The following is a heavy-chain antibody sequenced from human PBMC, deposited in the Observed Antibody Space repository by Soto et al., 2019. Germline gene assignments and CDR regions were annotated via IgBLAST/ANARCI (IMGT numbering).Heavy chain of an antibody. J-gene: IGHJ6*02. Sequence: QVQLVRSGAEVKKPGSSVKVSCKASGGTFSSYAISWVRQAPGQGLEWMGGIIPIFGTANYAQKFQGRVTITADESTSTAYMELSSLRSEDTAVYYCARVFAGAVAGTDFSYYYGMDVWGQGTTVTVSS. V-gene: IGHV1-69*12. CDR2: IIPIFGTA. CDR1: GGTFSSYA. D-gene: IGHD6-19*01. CDR3: ARVFAGAVAGTDFSYYYGMDV.